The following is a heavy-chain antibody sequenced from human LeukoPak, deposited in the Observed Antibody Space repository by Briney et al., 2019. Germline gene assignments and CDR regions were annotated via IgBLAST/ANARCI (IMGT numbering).Heavy chain of an antibody. V-gene: IGHV4-38-2*02. CDR3: ARDRRPDY. Sequence: SETLSLTCAVSGYSISSGYYWGWIRQPPGKGLEWIGTSYYNGNTYYNPSLKSRVTISVDTSKNQFSLNLTSVTAADTAVYYCARDRRPDYWGQGTLVTVSS. J-gene: IGHJ4*02. D-gene: IGHD6-25*01. CDR1: GYSISSGYY. CDR2: SYYNGNT.